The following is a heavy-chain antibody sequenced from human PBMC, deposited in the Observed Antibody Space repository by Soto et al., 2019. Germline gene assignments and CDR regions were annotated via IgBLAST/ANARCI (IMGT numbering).Heavy chain of an antibody. CDR1: GGTFSSYA. CDR3: ARDMVAYGGNSENWFDP. J-gene: IGHJ5*02. Sequence: ASVKVSCKASGGTFSSYAISWVRQAPGQGLEWMGGIIPIFGTANYAQKFQGRVTITADESTSTAYMELSSLRSEDTAVYYCARDMVAYGGNSENWFDPWGQGTLVTVSS. D-gene: IGHD4-17*01. V-gene: IGHV1-69*13. CDR2: IIPIFGTA.